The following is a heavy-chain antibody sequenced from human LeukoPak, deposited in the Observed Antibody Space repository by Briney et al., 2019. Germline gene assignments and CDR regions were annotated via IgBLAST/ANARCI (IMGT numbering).Heavy chain of an antibody. D-gene: IGHD3-10*01. Sequence: SQTLSLTRTVSSGSISSDDYYWSWIRQPPGKGLEWIGYIYYSGSTFYNPSLKSRLTISVDPSKNQFSLRLTSVTAADTAVYYCARDPDYYGSGTGGYFDHWGQGTLVTVSS. CDR3: ARDPDYYGSGTGGYFDH. CDR2: IYYSGST. V-gene: IGHV4-30-4*01. CDR1: SGSISSDDYY. J-gene: IGHJ4*02.